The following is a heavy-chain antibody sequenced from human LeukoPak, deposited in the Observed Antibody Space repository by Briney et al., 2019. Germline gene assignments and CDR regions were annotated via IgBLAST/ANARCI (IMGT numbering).Heavy chain of an antibody. V-gene: IGHV3-64D*09. J-gene: IGHJ4*02. CDR3: VKDRYVDY. CDR2: VSSEGRTT. CDR1: GFTFSSYA. D-gene: IGHD3-16*01. Sequence: PGGSLRLSCAASGFTFSSYAMHWVRQAPGKGLEYVSSVSSEGRTTYYPDSVKGRFTISGDNSKNTLYLHMSSLRAEDTAVYYCVKDRYVDYWGQGTLVTVSS.